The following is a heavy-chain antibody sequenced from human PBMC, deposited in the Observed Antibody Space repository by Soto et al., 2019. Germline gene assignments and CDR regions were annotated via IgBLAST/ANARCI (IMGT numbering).Heavy chain of an antibody. CDR1: GFTFSDEN. CDR2: ISGGGSYI. D-gene: IGHD3-22*01. Sequence: PGGSLRLSCSASGFTFSDENMSWVRQVPGKGLEWVSGISGGGSYIFYADSVQGRFSISRDNPKNSLFLEMNSLRVEDTAVYYCAREGVHNYNEYYFDYWGQGTLVTVSS. CDR3: AREGVHNYNEYYFDY. J-gene: IGHJ4*02. V-gene: IGHV3-21*06.